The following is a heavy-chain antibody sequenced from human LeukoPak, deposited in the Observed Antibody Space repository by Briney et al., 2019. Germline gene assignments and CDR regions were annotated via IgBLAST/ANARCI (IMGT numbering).Heavy chain of an antibody. CDR2: ISGSGGST. V-gene: IGHV3-23*01. Sequence: GGSLRLSCAASGFTFSSYAMSRVRQAPGKGLEWVSAISGSGGSTYYADSVKGRFTISRDNSKNTLYLQMNSLRAEDTAVYYCAKDLFVTMIVVVPSGMDVWGQGTTVTVSS. J-gene: IGHJ6*02. CDR3: AKDLFVTMIVVVPSGMDV. CDR1: GFTFSSYA. D-gene: IGHD3-22*01.